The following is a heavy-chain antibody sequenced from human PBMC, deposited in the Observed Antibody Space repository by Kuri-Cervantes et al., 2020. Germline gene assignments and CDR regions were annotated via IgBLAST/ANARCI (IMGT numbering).Heavy chain of an antibody. CDR2: IRHDGTEK. CDR3: AKDSGVGAYY. CDR1: GFTFSAYA. J-gene: IGHJ4*02. V-gene: IGHV3-30*02. Sequence: GESLKISCAASGFTFSAYAMHWVRQAPGKGLEWVAFIRHDGTEKYYPGSVKGRFTISRDNSRNTLYLQMNSLRAEDTAVYYCAKDSGVGAYYWGQGTLVTVSS. D-gene: IGHD1-26*01.